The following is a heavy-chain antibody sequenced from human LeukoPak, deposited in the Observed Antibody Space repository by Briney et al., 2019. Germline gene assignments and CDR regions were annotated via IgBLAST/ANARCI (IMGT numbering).Heavy chain of an antibody. Sequence: SVKVSCKASGGTFSSYAISWVRQAPGQGLEWMGGIIPIFGTANYAQKFQGRVTITTDEPTSTAYMELSSLRSEDTAVYYCSRFDSSHCSGGSCAFDYWGQATLVTVSS. CDR2: IIPIFGTA. CDR3: SRFDSSHCSGGSCAFDY. V-gene: IGHV1-69*05. D-gene: IGHD2-15*01. CDR1: GGTFSSYA. J-gene: IGHJ4*02.